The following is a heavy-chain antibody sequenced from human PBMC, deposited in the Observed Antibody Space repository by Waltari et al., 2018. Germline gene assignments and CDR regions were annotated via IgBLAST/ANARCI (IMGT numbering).Heavy chain of an antibody. Sequence: DVQLVESGGGLVQPGSSLRLPCPVSGITFYDYAMHWVRQAPGRGLEWVAGIKLKNGETGYADSVKGRFTISRDNAKNSLYLQMNSLKVDDTALYYCTKDLKPGGADVWGQGTTVTVS. CDR3: TKDLKPGGADV. CDR1: GITFYDYA. V-gene: IGHV3-9*01. CDR2: IKLKNGET. J-gene: IGHJ6*02. D-gene: IGHD4-17*01.